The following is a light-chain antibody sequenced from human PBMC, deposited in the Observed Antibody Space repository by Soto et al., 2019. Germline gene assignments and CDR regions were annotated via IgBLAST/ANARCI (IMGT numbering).Light chain of an antibody. Sequence: EIVLTQSPATLSLSPGERATLSCRASQSVSRYLAWYQQKPGQAPRLLIYDASNRATGIPPRFSGSGSGTDFTLTISSLEPDDFAVYYCQQHSNWPPITFGQGTRLEIK. CDR1: QSVSRY. CDR2: DAS. CDR3: QQHSNWPPIT. V-gene: IGKV3-11*01. J-gene: IGKJ5*01.